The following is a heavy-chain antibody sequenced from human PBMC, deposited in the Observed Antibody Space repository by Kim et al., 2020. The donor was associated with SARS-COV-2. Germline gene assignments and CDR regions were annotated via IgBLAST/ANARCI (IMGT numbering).Heavy chain of an antibody. V-gene: IGHV4-61*01. Sequence: SETLSLTCTVSGDTVSSASYYWSWIRQPPGKGLEWIGYIYFSGSTYYNPFLKSRVTISVDTSKNQFSLKLPSVTAADTAVYYCAVLGSSTLSRWFDPWGQGTLVTVSS. CDR2: IYFSGST. CDR1: GDTVSSASYY. D-gene: IGHD2-2*01. J-gene: IGHJ5*02. CDR3: AVLGSSTLSRWFDP.